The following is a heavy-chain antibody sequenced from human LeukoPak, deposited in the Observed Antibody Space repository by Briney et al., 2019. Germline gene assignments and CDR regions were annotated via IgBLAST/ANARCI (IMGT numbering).Heavy chain of an antibody. CDR2: IYYSGST. D-gene: IGHD2-15*01. CDR3: ARVGLGYCSGGSCYYYGMDV. CDR1: GGSISSGGYY. J-gene: IGHJ6*02. V-gene: IGHV4-31*03. Sequence: SETLSLTSTVSGGSISSGGYYWSWLRQHPGRGLEWIGYIYYSGSTYYNPSLKSRVSISVDTSKNQFSLKLSSVTAADTAVYYCARVGLGYCSGGSCYYYGMDVWGQGATVTVSS.